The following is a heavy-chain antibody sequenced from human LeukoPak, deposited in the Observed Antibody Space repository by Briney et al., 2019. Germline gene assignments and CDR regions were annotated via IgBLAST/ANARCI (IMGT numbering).Heavy chain of an antibody. D-gene: IGHD1-20*01. CDR1: GGSISSSSYY. CDR2: IYYSGST. V-gene: IGHV4-39*07. J-gene: IGHJ6*03. Sequence: SETLSLTCTVSGGSISSSSYYWGWIRQPPGKGLEWIGSIYYSGSTYYNPSLKSRVTISVDTSKNQFSLKLSSVTAADTAVYYCARDRYNWNVFGYYYYYYMDVWGKGTTVTVSS. CDR3: ARDRYNWNVFGYYYYYYMDV.